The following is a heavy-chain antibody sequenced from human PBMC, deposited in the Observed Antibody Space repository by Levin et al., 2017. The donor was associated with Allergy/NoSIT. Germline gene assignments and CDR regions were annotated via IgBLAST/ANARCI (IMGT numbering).Heavy chain of an antibody. J-gene: IGHJ5*02. D-gene: IGHD3-22*01. CDR3: ASNYYESTS. CDR1: GGSFSGYY. CDR2: INHSGST. Sequence: PSETLSLTCAVYGGSFSGYYWSWIRQPPGKGLEWIGEINHSGSTNYNPSLKSRVTISVDTSKNQFSLKLSSVTAADTAVYYCASNYYESTSWGQGTLVTVSS. V-gene: IGHV4-34*01.